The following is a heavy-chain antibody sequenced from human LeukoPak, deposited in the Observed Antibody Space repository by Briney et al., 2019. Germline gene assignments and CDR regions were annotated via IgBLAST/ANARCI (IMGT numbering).Heavy chain of an antibody. D-gene: IGHD2-2*03. CDR3: AKGGYFAFET. J-gene: IGHJ3*02. CDR2: INRSGRT. V-gene: IGHV3-23*01. CDR1: GFTFSTYD. Sequence: PGESLRLSCAASGFTFSTYDMQWARQAPGKGLEWVSGINRSGRTYYTDSVKGRFTISRDNSKNTLYLQMNSLRAEDTAVYYRAKGGYFAFETWGQGTMVAVSS.